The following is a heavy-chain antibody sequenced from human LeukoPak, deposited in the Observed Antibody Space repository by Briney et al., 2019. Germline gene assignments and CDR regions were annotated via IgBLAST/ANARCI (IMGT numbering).Heavy chain of an antibody. CDR1: GFTFSSYW. J-gene: IGHJ4*02. Sequence: GGSLRLSCAASGFTFSSYWMSWVRQAPGKGLEWVANIKQDGSEKYYVDSVKGRFTISRDNAKNSLYLQMNSLRAEDTAVYYCASSGSEPGWHRFDYWGQGTLVTVSS. CDR3: ASSGSEPGWHRFDY. CDR2: IKQDGSEK. V-gene: IGHV3-7*01. D-gene: IGHD1-14*01.